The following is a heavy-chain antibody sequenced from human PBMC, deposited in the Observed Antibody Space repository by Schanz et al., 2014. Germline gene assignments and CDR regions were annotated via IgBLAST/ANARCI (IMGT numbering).Heavy chain of an antibody. V-gene: IGHV3-11*06. CDR1: GFVFGDYY. J-gene: IGHJ3*02. CDR2: ISDSDTYT. D-gene: IGHD2-15*01. CDR3: AREMKLGGCSGEGHDSLDI. Sequence: VQLVESGGGLVQPGGSLRLSCAASGFVFGDYYMTWIRQAPGKGLEWLSYISDSDTYTNYADSVKGRFTISRDNAKSSLYLQMNTLRAEDTAVYYCAREMKLGGCSGEGHDSLDIWGQGTMVTVSS.